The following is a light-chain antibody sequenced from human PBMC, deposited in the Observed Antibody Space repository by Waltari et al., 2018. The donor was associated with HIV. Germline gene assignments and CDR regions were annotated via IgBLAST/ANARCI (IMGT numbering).Light chain of an antibody. Sequence: QSALTQPASVSGSPGQSITITCTGTSDDVGGYNHVVWYQQKIDSPPKLIIAAVTPRPSGVSGRFSGSKSGNTASLTITGLRPDDEAVYFCSSYTRSISVIFGGGTRLIV. J-gene: IGLJ2*01. CDR2: AVT. CDR1: SDDVGGYNH. CDR3: SSYTRSISVI. V-gene: IGLV2-14*01.